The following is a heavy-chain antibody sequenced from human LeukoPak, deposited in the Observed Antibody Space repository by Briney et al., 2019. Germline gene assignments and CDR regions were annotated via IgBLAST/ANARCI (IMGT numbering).Heavy chain of an antibody. CDR3: ASPLDTAMAYDAFDI. J-gene: IGHJ3*02. D-gene: IGHD5-18*01. CDR1: GGTFSSYA. CDR2: IIPIFGTA. Sequence: ASVKVSCKASGGTFSSYAISLVRQAPGQGLEWMGGIIPIFGTANYAQKFQGRVTITADESTSTAYMELSSLRSEDTAVYYCASPLDTAMAYDAFDIWGQGTMVTVSS. V-gene: IGHV1-69*13.